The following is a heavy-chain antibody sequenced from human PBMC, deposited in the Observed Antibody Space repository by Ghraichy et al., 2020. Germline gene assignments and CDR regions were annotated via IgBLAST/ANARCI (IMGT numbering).Heavy chain of an antibody. D-gene: IGHD7-27*01. V-gene: IGHV3-23*01. CDR2: ISGSGGST. CDR1: GFTFSSYA. J-gene: IGHJ4*02. Sequence: GESLNISCAASGFTFSSYAMSWVRQAPGKGLEWVSAISGSGGSTYYADSVKGRFTISRDNSKNTLYLQMNSLRAEDTAVYYCAKKGLANWGSSDCYFDYWGQGTLVTVSS. CDR3: AKKGLANWGSSDCYFDY.